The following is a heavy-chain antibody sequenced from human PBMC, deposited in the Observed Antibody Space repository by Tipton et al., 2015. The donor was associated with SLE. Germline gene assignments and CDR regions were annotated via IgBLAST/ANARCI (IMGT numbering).Heavy chain of an antibody. CDR2: IFYTGST. J-gene: IGHJ6*03. D-gene: IGHD3-3*01. Sequence: TLSLTCTVSDGSIRSTNYYWGWIRQPPGKGLEWIGSIFYTGSTYYNPSLKSRVSFSIDTSKHQFSLKLNSVTAADTAVYYCARTYGVWNDDHPTMRSTGMDVWGKGTTVTVAS. CDR1: DGSIRSTNYY. V-gene: IGHV4-39*07. CDR3: ARTYGVWNDDHPTMRSTGMDV.